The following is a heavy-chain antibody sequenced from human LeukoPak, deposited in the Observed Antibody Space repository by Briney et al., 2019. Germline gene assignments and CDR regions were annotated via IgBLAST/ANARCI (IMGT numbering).Heavy chain of an antibody. CDR3: ASPGPEYSSSAYYYFDY. Sequence: SETLSLTCTVSGGSISSSSYYWGWIRQPPGKGLEWIGSIYYSGSTYYNPSLKSRVTISVDTSKNQFSLKLSSVTAADTAVYYCASPGPEYSSSAYYYFDYWGQGTLVTVSS. D-gene: IGHD6-6*01. CDR2: IYYSGST. CDR1: GGSISSSSYY. J-gene: IGHJ4*02. V-gene: IGHV4-39*01.